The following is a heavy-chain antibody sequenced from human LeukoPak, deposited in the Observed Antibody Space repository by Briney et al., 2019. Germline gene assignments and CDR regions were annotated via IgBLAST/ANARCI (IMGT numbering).Heavy chain of an antibody. Sequence: SETLSLTCAVYGASFSDDYWNWIRQPAGKGLEWIGRINTSGSTKYKASLKSRFTISVDTSKNQFSLRLTSVTAADTAVYYCAREFWNYRSGNLQAFDIWGQGTMVTVSS. CDR2: INTSGST. CDR3: AREFWNYRSGNLQAFDI. V-gene: IGHV4-4*07. D-gene: IGHD3-10*01. J-gene: IGHJ3*02. CDR1: GASFSDDY.